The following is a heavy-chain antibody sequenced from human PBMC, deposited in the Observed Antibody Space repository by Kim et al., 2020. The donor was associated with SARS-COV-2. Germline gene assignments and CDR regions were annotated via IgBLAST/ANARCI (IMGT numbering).Heavy chain of an antibody. D-gene: IGHD3-9*01. J-gene: IGHJ6*01. CDR2: IYYSGST. CDR3: ARVTSVVLRYFDWFLMDV. V-gene: IGHV4-31*03. Sequence: SETLSLTCTVSGGSISSGGYYWSWIRQHPGKGLEWIGYIYYSGSTYYNPSLKSRVTRSVDTSKNQFSLKLSPVTAADTAVYYCARVTSVVLRYFDWFLMDVWVQGTTVSVSS. CDR1: GGSISSGGYY.